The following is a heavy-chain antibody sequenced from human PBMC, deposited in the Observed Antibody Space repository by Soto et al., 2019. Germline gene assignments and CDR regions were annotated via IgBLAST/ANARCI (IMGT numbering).Heavy chain of an antibody. J-gene: IGHJ6*03. Sequence: ASVTVSCKASGYTFTSYGISWVRQAPGQGLEWMGWISAYNGNTNYAQKLQGRVTMTTDTSTSTAYMELRSLRSDDTAVYYCARDKAYCSGGSCYYMDVWGKGTTVTVSS. D-gene: IGHD2-15*01. CDR3: ARDKAYCSGGSCYYMDV. V-gene: IGHV1-18*01. CDR1: GYTFTSYG. CDR2: ISAYNGNT.